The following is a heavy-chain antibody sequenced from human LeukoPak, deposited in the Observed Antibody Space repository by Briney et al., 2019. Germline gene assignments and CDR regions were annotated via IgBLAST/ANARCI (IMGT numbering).Heavy chain of an antibody. J-gene: IGHJ4*02. D-gene: IGHD5-18*01. CDR1: GFTFSSYA. V-gene: IGHV3-23*01. Sequence: GGSLRLSCAASGFTFSSYAMSWVRQAPGKGLEWVSAISGSGGSTYYADSVKGRFTISRDNSKNTLYLQMNSLRAEDTAVYSCARALDLQLWLQGFDFWGQGTLVTVSS. CDR3: ARALDLQLWLQGFDF. CDR2: ISGSGGST.